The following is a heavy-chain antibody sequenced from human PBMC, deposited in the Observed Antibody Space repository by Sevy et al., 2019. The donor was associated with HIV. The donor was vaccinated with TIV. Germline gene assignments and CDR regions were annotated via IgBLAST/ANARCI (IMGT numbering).Heavy chain of an antibody. CDR3: AGENAWGRGYS. Sequence: SETLSLTCTVSGGSVTRLYWNWIRQPPEKGLEWIANIYYNGHINYNPSLKSRVTLSLDTSKNQFSLRLSSVTAADTAMYYCAGENAWGRGYSWGQGTLVTVSS. CDR1: GGSVTRLY. D-gene: IGHD1-26*01. V-gene: IGHV4-59*08. J-gene: IGHJ4*02. CDR2: IYYNGHI.